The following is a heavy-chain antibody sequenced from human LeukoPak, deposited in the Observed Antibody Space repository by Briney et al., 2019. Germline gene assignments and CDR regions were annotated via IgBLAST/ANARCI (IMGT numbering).Heavy chain of an antibody. CDR3: ARDFHLTGATSRWFDP. CDR2: IYYSGST. CDR1: GGSISSGGYY. Sequence: SQTLSLTCTVSGGSISSGGYYWSWIRQHPGKGLESIGYIYYSGSTYYNPSLKSRVTLSVDTSKNQFSLKLTSVTAADTAVYYCARDFHLTGATSRWFDPWGQGTLVTVSS. V-gene: IGHV4-31*03. J-gene: IGHJ5*02. D-gene: IGHD1-7*01.